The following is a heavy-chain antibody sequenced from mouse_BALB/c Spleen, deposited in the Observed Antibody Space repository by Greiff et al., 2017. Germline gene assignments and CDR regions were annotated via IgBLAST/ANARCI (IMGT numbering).Heavy chain of an antibody. V-gene: IGHV10S3*01. CDR3: VSGDGSWFAY. J-gene: IGHJ3*01. CDR1: GFTFNTNA. D-gene: IGHD1-1*02. CDR2: IRSKSNNYAT. Sequence: GGGLVQPKGSLKLSCAASGFTFNTNAMNWVRQAPGKGLEWVARIRSKSNNYATYYADSVKDRFTISRDDSQSMLYLQMNNLKTEDTAMYYCVSGDGSWFAYWGQGTLVTVSA.